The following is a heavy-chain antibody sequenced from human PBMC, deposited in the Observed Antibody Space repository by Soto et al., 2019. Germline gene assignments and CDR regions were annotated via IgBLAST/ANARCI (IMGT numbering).Heavy chain of an antibody. D-gene: IGHD3-3*01. CDR1: GGSISSGDYY. Sequence: QVQLQESGPGLVKPSQTLSLTCTVSGGSISSGDYYWSWIRQPPGKGLEWIGYIYYSGSTYYNPSLKSLVTISVVTSKYQVSLTLSSVTAADTAVYYCARTPVLRFLGAYGMDVWGQGTTVTVSS. J-gene: IGHJ6*02. V-gene: IGHV4-30-4*01. CDR3: ARTPVLRFLGAYGMDV. CDR2: IYYSGST.